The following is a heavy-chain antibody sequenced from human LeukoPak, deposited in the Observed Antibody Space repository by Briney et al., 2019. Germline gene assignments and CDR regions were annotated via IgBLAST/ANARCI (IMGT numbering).Heavy chain of an antibody. J-gene: IGHJ5*02. D-gene: IGHD6-19*01. CDR3: ARGGWWLVSTGFWFDP. Sequence: SETLSLTCAVYGGSFNGYYWSWIRQPPGKGLEWIGEINHSGSTNYNPSLKSRVTISVDTSKNQFSLKLSSVTAADTAVYYCARGGWWLVSTGFWFDPWGQGTLVTVSS. CDR2: INHSGST. CDR1: GGSFNGYY. V-gene: IGHV4-34*01.